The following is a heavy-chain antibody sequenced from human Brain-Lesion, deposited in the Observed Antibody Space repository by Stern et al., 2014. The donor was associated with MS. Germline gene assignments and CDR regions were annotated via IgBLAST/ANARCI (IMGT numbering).Heavy chain of an antibody. CDR2: ITPFTGNT. J-gene: IGHJ4*02. D-gene: IGHD4-17*01. CDR1: GNTFTNRY. V-gene: IGHV1-45*02. Sequence: QVQLVQSGAEVKKTGSSVKVSCQASGNTFTNRYLHWVRPAPGQALEWMGWITPFTGNTNYAQNFQDRVTITMDRSMSTAYMDLSSLRSDDTAIYFCAEGGSYGFVYWGQGTLVTVSS. CDR3: AEGGSYGFVY.